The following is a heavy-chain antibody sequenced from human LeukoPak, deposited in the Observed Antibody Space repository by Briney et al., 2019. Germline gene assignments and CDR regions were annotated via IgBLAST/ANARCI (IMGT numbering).Heavy chain of an antibody. CDR3: ARVSGTTPNYFDC. CDR1: GFTLRNYE. Sequence: GGSLRLSCAASGFTLRNYEMNWVRQAPGKGLEWVSYISSTAIYYADSVKGRFTISRDSAKNSLYLQMSSLRAEDTAVYYCARVSGTTPNYFDCWSQGTLVTVSS. J-gene: IGHJ4*02. V-gene: IGHV3-48*03. CDR2: ISSTAI. D-gene: IGHD1-1*01.